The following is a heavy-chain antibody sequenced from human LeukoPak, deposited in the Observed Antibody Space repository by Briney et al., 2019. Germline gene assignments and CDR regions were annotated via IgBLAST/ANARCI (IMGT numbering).Heavy chain of an antibody. CDR1: GGSISSYY. Sequence: SETLSLTCTVSGGSISSYYWSWIRQPPGKGLEWIGYIYYSGSTNYNPSLNSRVTISVDASKNQFSLKLSSVTAADTAVYYCARETRAVAGLFDYWGQGTLVTVSS. CDR2: IYYSGST. CDR3: ARETRAVAGLFDY. J-gene: IGHJ4*02. V-gene: IGHV4-59*01. D-gene: IGHD6-19*01.